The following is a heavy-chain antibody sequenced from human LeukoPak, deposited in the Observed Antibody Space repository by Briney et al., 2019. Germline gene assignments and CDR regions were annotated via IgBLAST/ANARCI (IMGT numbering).Heavy chain of an antibody. D-gene: IGHD3-10*01. Sequence: GESLKISCKGSGYSFTSYWIGWVRQMPGKGLEWMGIIYPGDSDTRYSPSFQGQVTISADKSISTAYLQWSSLKASDTAMNYCARDPDYYGSGYPYGTDVWGQGTTVTVSS. J-gene: IGHJ6*02. V-gene: IGHV5-51*01. CDR1: GYSFTSYW. CDR3: ARDPDYYGSGYPYGTDV. CDR2: IYPGDSDT.